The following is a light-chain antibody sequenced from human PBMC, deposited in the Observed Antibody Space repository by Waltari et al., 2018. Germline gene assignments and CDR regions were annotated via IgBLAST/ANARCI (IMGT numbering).Light chain of an antibody. CDR2: EDT. V-gene: IGLV3-10*01. CDR3: YSSDSTGLRV. Sequence: SYELTQTPSVSVSPGQTARITCSGHELPRKYAYWFQQKSGQAPRLVLYEDTKRPSGIPGRFSGSSSGTVATLTITGAQVDDEADCYCYSSDSTGLRVFGGGTTVVV. CDR1: ELPRKY. J-gene: IGLJ1*01.